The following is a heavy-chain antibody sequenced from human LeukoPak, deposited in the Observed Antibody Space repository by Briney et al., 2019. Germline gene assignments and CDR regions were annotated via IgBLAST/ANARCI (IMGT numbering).Heavy chain of an antibody. CDR1: GFTFSSYS. CDR3: ARGDYVWGSYRYTTNYFDY. V-gene: IGHV3-48*02. D-gene: IGHD3-16*02. J-gene: IGHJ4*02. CDR2: ISGSSSTI. Sequence: GGSLRLSCAASGFTFSSYSMNWVRQAPGKGLEWVSYISGSSSTIYYADSVKGRFTISRDNAKNSLYLQMNSLRDEDTAVYYCARGDYVWGSYRYTTNYFDYWGQGTLVTVSS.